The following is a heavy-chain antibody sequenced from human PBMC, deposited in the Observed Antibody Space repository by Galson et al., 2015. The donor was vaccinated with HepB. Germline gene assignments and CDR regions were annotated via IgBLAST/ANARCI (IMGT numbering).Heavy chain of an antibody. V-gene: IGHV1-18*01. D-gene: IGHD6-13*01. CDR3: ARSGTAAGFLRH. Sequence: QSGAEVKKPGASVKVSCKASGYTFTNYGISWVRQASGQGLQWMGWISAYNGNTNYAQKFQSRVTMTTDTSTRTVYMDLRNLRSDDTAVYYCARSGTAAGFLRHCGQGTLVTVSP. CDR2: ISAYNGNT. J-gene: IGHJ4*02. CDR1: GYTFTNYG.